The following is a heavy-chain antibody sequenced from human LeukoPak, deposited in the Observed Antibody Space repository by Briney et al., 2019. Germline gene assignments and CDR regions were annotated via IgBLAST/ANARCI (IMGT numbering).Heavy chain of an antibody. CDR3: ARQPTSGSLGVFDY. J-gene: IGHJ4*02. D-gene: IGHD1-26*01. V-gene: IGHV4-38-2*02. CDR1: GYSISSGYY. Sequence: KPSETLSLTCTVSGYSISSGYYWGWIRQPPGKGLEWIGSIYHSGNTYYNPSLKSRVTISADTSKNQFSLNLSSVTAADTAVYYCARQPTSGSLGVFDYWGQGTLVTVSS. CDR2: IYHSGNT.